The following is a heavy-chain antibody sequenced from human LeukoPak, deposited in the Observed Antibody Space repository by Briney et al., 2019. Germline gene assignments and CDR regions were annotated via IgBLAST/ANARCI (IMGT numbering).Heavy chain of an antibody. V-gene: IGHV3-23*01. Sequence: GSLRLSCTASGFTFSSYTMSWVRQAPGKGLKWVSTITTGGPNTYYADSVKGRFTVSRDDSKNTLYLQMNSLRAEDTAVYYCAKDGGLWVSAHWGDSWGRGTLVIVSS. CDR2: ITTGGPNT. J-gene: IGHJ4*02. CDR3: AKDGGLWVSAHWGDS. D-gene: IGHD7-27*01. CDR1: GFTFSSYT.